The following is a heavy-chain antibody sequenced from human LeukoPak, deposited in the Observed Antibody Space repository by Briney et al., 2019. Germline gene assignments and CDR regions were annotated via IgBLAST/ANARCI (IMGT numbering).Heavy chain of an antibody. J-gene: IGHJ4*02. CDR2: ISYDGSNK. V-gene: IGHV3-30*18. Sequence: GGSLRLSCAASGFTFSSYGMHWVRQAPGKGLEWVAVISYDGSNKYYADSVKGRFTISRDNSKNTLYLQMNSLRAEDTAVYYCAKPMSDYGDYDYFDYWGQGTLVTVSS. CDR3: AKPMSDYGDYDYFDY. CDR1: GFTFSSYG. D-gene: IGHD4-17*01.